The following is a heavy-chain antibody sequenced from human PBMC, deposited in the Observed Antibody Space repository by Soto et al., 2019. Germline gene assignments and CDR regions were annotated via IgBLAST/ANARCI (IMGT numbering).Heavy chain of an antibody. V-gene: IGHV4-39*01. CDR1: GGSVSSSSYS. CDR3: ARHPSDFWFDP. CDR2: IYSSENT. D-gene: IGHD2-21*02. Sequence: PSETLSLTCTVSGGSVSSSSYSWGWIRQPPGKGLEWIGTIYSSENTYYNPSLMSRVTISVDTSKNQFSLKLSSVTAADTAVYYCARHPSDFWFDPWGQGTLVTVSS. J-gene: IGHJ5*02.